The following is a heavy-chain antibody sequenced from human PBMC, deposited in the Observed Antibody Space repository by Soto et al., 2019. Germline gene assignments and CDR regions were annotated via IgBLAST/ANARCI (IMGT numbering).Heavy chain of an antibody. CDR3: ARQMGVLMVYATQGMDV. Sequence: PXESLKISFKGSGYSFTSYWISWVRQIPGKGLEWMGRIDPSDSYTNYSPSFQGHVTISADKSISTAYLQWSSLKASDTAMYYCARQMGVLMVYATQGMDVWGQGTTVTVSS. J-gene: IGHJ6*02. V-gene: IGHV5-10-1*01. CDR2: IDPSDSYT. CDR1: GYSFTSYW. D-gene: IGHD2-8*01.